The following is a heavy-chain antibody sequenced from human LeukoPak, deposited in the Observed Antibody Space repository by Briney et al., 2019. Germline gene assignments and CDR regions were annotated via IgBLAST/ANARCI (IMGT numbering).Heavy chain of an antibody. V-gene: IGHV3-48*01. CDR1: GFSFSTYS. Sequence: GGSLRLSCAASGFSFSTYSMNWVRQAPGKGLEWVSYISFSSATIHYADSVKGRFTISRDNAKNSLYLQLNSLRAEDTALYYCARDTHYYGSGSPAFDLWGRGTMVTVSS. J-gene: IGHJ3*01. D-gene: IGHD3-10*01. CDR2: ISFSSATI. CDR3: ARDTHYYGSGSPAFDL.